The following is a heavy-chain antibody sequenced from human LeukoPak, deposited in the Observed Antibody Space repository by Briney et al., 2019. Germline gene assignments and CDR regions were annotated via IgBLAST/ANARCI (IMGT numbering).Heavy chain of an antibody. J-gene: IGHJ5*02. Sequence: SETLSLTCAVYGGSFSGYYWSWIRQPPGKGLEWIGSIYFSGSTYYNPSLKSRVTISVDTSKNQFSLKLSSVTAADTAVYYCASLLVPGRFDPWGQGTLVTVSS. CDR1: GGSFSGYY. CDR2: IYFSGST. CDR3: ASLLVPGRFDP. V-gene: IGHV4-34*01. D-gene: IGHD2-2*01.